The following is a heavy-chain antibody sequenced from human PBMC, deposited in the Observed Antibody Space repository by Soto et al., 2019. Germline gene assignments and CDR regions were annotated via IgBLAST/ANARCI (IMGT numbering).Heavy chain of an antibody. CDR1: GVSISSYY. V-gene: IGHV4-59*01. D-gene: IGHD3-3*01. CDR3: ARDDGVAAYFDC. J-gene: IGHJ4*02. CDR2: IYYSGST. Sequence: SENLSLTCTVSGVSISSYYWIWIRQPPGKGLEWIGYIYYSGSTNYNPSLKSRVTISVDTSKNQFSLKLSSVTAADTAVYYCARDDGVAAYFDCWGQGTLVTVSS.